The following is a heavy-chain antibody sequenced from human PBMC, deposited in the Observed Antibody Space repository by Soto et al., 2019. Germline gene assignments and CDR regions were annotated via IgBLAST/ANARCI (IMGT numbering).Heavy chain of an antibody. J-gene: IGHJ4*02. CDR1: GDSVSSDNAA. CDR3: AGEATGSWYT. V-gene: IGHV6-1*01. Sequence: SQTLSLTCAISGDSVSSDNAAWDWIRQSPSRGLEWLGRTYYRSKWYHEYAVSVKSRITINPDTSKNQFSLQLNSVTPEDTAVYYCAGEATGSWYTWGQGTLVTVS. D-gene: IGHD6-13*01. CDR2: TYYRSKWYH.